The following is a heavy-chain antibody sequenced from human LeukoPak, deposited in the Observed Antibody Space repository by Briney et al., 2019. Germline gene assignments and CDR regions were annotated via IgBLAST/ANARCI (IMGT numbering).Heavy chain of an antibody. CDR2: IYPGDSDT. D-gene: IGHD6-13*01. Sequence: GESLKISCKGSGYSFTSYWIGWVRQMPGKGLEWMGIIYPGDSDTRSSPSFQGQVTISADKSISTAYLQWSSLKASDTAMYYCATEAGQQLVYDAFDIWGQGTMVTVSS. V-gene: IGHV5-51*01. CDR1: GYSFTSYW. J-gene: IGHJ3*02. CDR3: ATEAGQQLVYDAFDI.